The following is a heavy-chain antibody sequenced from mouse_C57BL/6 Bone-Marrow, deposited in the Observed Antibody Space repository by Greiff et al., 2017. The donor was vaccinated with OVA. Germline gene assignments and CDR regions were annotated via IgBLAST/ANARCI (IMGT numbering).Heavy chain of an antibody. Sequence: QVQLKESGAELVMPGASVKLSCKASGYTFTSYWMHWVKQRPGQGLEWIGEIDPSDSYTNYNQKFKGKSTLTVDKSSSTAYMQLSSLTSEDSAVYYCARRDYSNPWFAYWGQGTLVTVSA. D-gene: IGHD2-5*01. CDR1: GYTFTSYW. CDR3: ARRDYSNPWFAY. CDR2: IDPSDSYT. J-gene: IGHJ3*01. V-gene: IGHV1-69*01.